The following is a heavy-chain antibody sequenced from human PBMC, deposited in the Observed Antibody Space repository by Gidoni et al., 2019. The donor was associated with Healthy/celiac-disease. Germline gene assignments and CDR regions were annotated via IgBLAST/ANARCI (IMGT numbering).Heavy chain of an antibody. J-gene: IGHJ6*03. V-gene: IGHV3-30-3*01. CDR2: ISYDGINK. Sequence: QVQLVESGGGVVQPGRTLRLSCAASGFSFSRHSMHWVRQAPGKGLEWVAVISYDGINKYYADSVKGRFTISRDNSKNTLYLQMNSLRAEDTAVYYCARSEDYYYYYMDVWGKGTTVTVSS. CDR1: GFSFSRHS. CDR3: ARSEDYYYYYMDV.